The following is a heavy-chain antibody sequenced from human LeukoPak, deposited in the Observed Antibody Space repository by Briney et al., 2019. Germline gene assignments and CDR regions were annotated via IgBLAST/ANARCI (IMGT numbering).Heavy chain of an antibody. D-gene: IGHD6-13*01. CDR2: IYYSGST. Sequence: PSETLSLTCTVSGGSISSYYWSWIRQPPGKGLEWIGYIYYSGSTNYSPSLKSRVTISVDTSKNQFSLELSSVTAADTAVYYCARDQDSSSYFDYWGQGTLVTVSS. CDR1: GGSISSYY. V-gene: IGHV4-59*01. J-gene: IGHJ4*02. CDR3: ARDQDSSSYFDY.